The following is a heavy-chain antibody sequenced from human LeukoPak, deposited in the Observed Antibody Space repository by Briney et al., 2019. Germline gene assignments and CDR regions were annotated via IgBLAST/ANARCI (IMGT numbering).Heavy chain of an antibody. Sequence: SETLSLTCAVYGGSFSGYYWSWIRQPPGKGLEWIGEINHSGSTNYNPSLKSRVTISVDTSKNQFSLKLSPVTAADTAVYYCARHRRYSSRRFDPWGQGTLVTVSS. CDR2: INHSGST. D-gene: IGHD6-13*01. J-gene: IGHJ5*02. V-gene: IGHV4-34*01. CDR3: ARHRRYSSRRFDP. CDR1: GGSFSGYY.